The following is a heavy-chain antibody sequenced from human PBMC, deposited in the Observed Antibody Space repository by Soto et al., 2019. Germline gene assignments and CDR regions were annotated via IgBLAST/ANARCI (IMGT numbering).Heavy chain of an antibody. J-gene: IGHJ6*04. Sequence: QVQLQESGPGLVKPSETLSLTCTVSGGSISSYYWSWIRQPPGKGLEWIGYIYYSGSTNYNPSLKSRVHISVDTSKNQFSLKLSSVTAADTAVYYCARYELRYFDWLAGMDVWGKGTTVTVSS. CDR1: GGSISSYY. CDR2: IYYSGST. CDR3: ARYELRYFDWLAGMDV. V-gene: IGHV4-59*01. D-gene: IGHD3-9*01.